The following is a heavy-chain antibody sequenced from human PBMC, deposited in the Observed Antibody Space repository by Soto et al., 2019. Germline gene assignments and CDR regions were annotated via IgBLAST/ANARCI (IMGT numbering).Heavy chain of an antibody. CDR2: IYYSGST. CDR1: GGSISSYY. V-gene: IGHV4-59*01. Sequence: QVQLQESGPGLVKPSETLSLTCTVSGGSISSYYWSWIRQPPGKGLEWIGYIYYSGSTNYNPSLKSRVTISVDTSKKQFSLKRSSVTAADTAVYYCARRYGRNFDYWGQGTLVTVSS. J-gene: IGHJ4*02. CDR3: ARRYGRNFDY. D-gene: IGHD3-16*01.